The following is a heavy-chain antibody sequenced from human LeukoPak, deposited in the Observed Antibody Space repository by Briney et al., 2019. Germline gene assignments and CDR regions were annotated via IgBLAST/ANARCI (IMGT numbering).Heavy chain of an antibody. Sequence: GASVKLSCNSSGYTFTGYGIIWVRHPPAQGLEWMGWITPYNGNTNSAQKYQGRVTMTTDTSKTTTNMALQSQRSDDTAVYYCAIDLDTGGTTFRALNYWGQGTLVTVSS. CDR2: ITPYNGNT. J-gene: IGHJ4*02. D-gene: IGHD1-14*01. V-gene: IGHV1-18*04. CDR3: AIDLDTGGTTFRALNY. CDR1: GYTFTGYG.